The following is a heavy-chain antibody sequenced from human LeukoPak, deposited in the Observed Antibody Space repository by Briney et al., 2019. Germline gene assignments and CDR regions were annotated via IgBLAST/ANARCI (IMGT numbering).Heavy chain of an antibody. V-gene: IGHV4-39*01. CDR2: INYSGST. J-gene: IGHJ4*02. Sequence: PSETLSLTCTVSGGSIIGSTSYWGWIRQPPGRGLDWIGIINYSGSTYYNPSLRSRVTISVDTSKNQFSLKLNSVTASDTAVYYCARGYDYWGQGTVVTVSS. CDR1: GGSIIGSTSY. D-gene: IGHD3-22*01. CDR3: ARGYDY.